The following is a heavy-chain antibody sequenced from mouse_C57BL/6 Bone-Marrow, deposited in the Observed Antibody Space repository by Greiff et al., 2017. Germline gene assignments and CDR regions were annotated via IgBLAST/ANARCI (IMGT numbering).Heavy chain of an antibody. V-gene: IGHV10-1*01. CDR3: VRLGLRLRGGAMDY. D-gene: IGHD3-2*02. CDR2: IRSKSNNYAT. CDR1: GFSFNTYA. Sequence: EVHLVESGGGLVQPKGSLKLSCAASGFSFNTYAMNWVRQAPGKGLEWVARIRSKSNNYATYYADSVKDRFTISRDDSASMLYLQMNNLKTEDTAMYYCVRLGLRLRGGAMDYWGQGTSVTVSS. J-gene: IGHJ4*01.